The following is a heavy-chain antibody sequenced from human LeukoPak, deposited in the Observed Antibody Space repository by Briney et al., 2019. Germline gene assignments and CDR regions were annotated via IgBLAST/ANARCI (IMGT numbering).Heavy chain of an antibody. CDR1: GGSVSISSYY. J-gene: IGHJ5*02. CDR3: ARLGAYYDILTGYSPLSWFDP. V-gene: IGHV4-39*07. CDR2: IYYSGST. D-gene: IGHD3-9*01. Sequence: KASETLSLTCTVSGGSVSISSYYWGWIRQPPGKGLEWIGSIYYSGSTNYNPSLKSRVTISVDTSKNQFSLKLSSVTAADTAVYYCARLGAYYDILTGYSPLSWFDPWGQGTLVTVSS.